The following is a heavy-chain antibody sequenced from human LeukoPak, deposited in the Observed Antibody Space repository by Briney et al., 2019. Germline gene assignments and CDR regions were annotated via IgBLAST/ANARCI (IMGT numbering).Heavy chain of an antibody. CDR2: MYYSGSA. CDR1: GGSISTSSYY. V-gene: IGHV4-39*01. CDR3: ARHGDDFWSSYYYYYMDV. Sequence: SETLSLTCTVSGGSISTSSYYWGWIRQSPGKGLEWIGSMYYSGSAYYNPSLKSRVTISVDTTKNQVSLKLSSVTAADTAVYYCARHGDDFWSSYYYYYMDVWGKGTTVTVSS. J-gene: IGHJ6*03. D-gene: IGHD3-3*01.